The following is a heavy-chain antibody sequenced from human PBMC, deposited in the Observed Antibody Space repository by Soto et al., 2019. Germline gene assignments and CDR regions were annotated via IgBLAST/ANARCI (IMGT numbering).Heavy chain of an antibody. V-gene: IGHV3-30*03. D-gene: IGHD7-27*01. CDR1: GFPFSSYG. Sequence: GGSLRLSCAASGFPFSSYGMHWVRQAPGKGLEWVAVISYDGSNKYYADSVKGRFTISRDNSKNTLYLQMNSLRAEDAAVYYCATQLGKFYYYYGMDVWGQGTTVTVSS. CDR2: ISYDGSNK. CDR3: ATQLGKFYYYYGMDV. J-gene: IGHJ6*02.